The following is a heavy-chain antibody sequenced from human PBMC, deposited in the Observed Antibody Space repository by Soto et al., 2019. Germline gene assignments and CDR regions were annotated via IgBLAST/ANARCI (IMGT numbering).Heavy chain of an antibody. J-gene: IGHJ6*02. Sequence: ASVKVSCKASGYTFTGHYMHWVRQAPGQGLEWMGWINPNSGGTNYAQKFQGWVTMTRDTSISTAYMELSRLRSDDTAVYYCARGGSIVVVPAADYGMDVWGQGTTVTVSS. CDR3: ARGGSIVVVPAADYGMDV. D-gene: IGHD2-2*01. CDR2: INPNSGGT. V-gene: IGHV1-2*04. CDR1: GYTFTGHY.